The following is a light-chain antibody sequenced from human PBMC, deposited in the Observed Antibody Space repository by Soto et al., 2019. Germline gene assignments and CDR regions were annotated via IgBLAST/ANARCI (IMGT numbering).Light chain of an antibody. J-gene: IGKJ1*01. Sequence: EIVLTQYPGTLSVSPGERATLSCRASQRISSNYLAWYQQKPGQPPRLLIFGASSRAAGIPDRFSGSGSGTDFTLTISKLQPEDFAVYYCQKYGSSPPWTFGQGTKVDIK. CDR1: QRISSNY. CDR3: QKYGSSPPWT. V-gene: IGKV3-20*01. CDR2: GAS.